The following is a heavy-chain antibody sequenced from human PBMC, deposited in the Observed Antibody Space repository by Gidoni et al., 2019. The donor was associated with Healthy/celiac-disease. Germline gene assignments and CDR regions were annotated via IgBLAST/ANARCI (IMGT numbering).Heavy chain of an antibody. D-gene: IGHD2-2*01. CDR2: ISYDGSNK. CDR1: GFTFSSYG. Sequence: QVQLVESGGGVVQPGRSLRLSCAASGFTFSSYGMHGVRQAPGKGLEWVAVISYDGSNKYYADSVKGRFTISRDNSKNTLYLQMNSLRAEDTAVYYCAKDPKKYKDCSSTSCYARDELYFDYWGQGTLVTVSS. CDR3: AKDPKKYKDCSSTSCYARDELYFDY. J-gene: IGHJ4*02. V-gene: IGHV3-30*18.